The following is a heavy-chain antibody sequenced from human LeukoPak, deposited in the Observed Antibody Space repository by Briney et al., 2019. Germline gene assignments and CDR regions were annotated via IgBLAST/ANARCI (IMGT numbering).Heavy chain of an antibody. D-gene: IGHD5-12*01. J-gene: IGHJ5*02. Sequence: SETLSLTCTVSGGSISNYYWSWIRQPAGKGLEWIGRIYSSGTTTYNPSLKSRVTMSVDASKNQFSLKLSSVTAADTAVYFCASGSSGYDPWGQGTRVTVSS. CDR1: GGSISNYY. CDR3: ASGSSGYDP. V-gene: IGHV4-4*07. CDR2: IYSSGTT.